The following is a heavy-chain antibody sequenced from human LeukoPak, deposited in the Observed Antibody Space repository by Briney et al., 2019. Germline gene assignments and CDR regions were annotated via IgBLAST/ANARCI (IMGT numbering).Heavy chain of an antibody. Sequence: PGRSLRLSCAASGFTLSNYWMHWVRQVPGKGLVWVSSINGHGNTTKYADSVRGRFTISRDNAKNTLFLQMYSLRADDTAVYFCSRGREYISNWNPFDFWGHGTLVTVSS. CDR2: INGHGNTT. J-gene: IGHJ4*01. V-gene: IGHV3-74*01. CDR3: SRGREYISNWNPFDF. CDR1: GFTLSNYW. D-gene: IGHD6-13*01.